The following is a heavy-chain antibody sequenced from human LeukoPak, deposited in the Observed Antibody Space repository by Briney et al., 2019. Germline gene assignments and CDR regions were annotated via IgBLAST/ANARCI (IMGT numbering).Heavy chain of an antibody. Sequence: ASVKVSCKASGYTFTGYYMHWVRQAPGQGLEWMGWINPNSGGTNYAQKFQGRVTMTRDTSISTAYMELSRLRSDDTAVYYCARDSSFLEWLGDAFDTWGQGTMVTVSS. J-gene: IGHJ3*02. CDR1: GYTFTGYY. V-gene: IGHV1-2*02. CDR2: INPNSGGT. CDR3: ARDSSFLEWLGDAFDT. D-gene: IGHD3-3*02.